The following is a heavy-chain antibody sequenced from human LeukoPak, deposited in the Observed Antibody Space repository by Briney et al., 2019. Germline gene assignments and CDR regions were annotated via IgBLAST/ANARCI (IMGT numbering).Heavy chain of an antibody. V-gene: IGHV3-53*01. D-gene: IGHD6-19*01. J-gene: IGHJ6*02. CDR1: GFTVSSNY. CDR3: ASSGIAVATVEYYYGMDV. Sequence: PGGSLRLSCAASGFTVSSNYMSWVRQAPGKGLEWVSVIYSGGSTYYADSVKGRFTISRDNSKNTLYLQMNSLRAEDTAVYYCASSGIAVATVEYYYGMDVWGQGTTVTVSS. CDR2: IYSGGST.